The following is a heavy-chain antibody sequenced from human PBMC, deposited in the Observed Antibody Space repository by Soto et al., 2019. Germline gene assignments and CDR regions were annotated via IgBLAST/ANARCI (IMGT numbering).Heavy chain of an antibody. D-gene: IGHD6-13*01. CDR3: AKDGSSGDDAFDI. J-gene: IGHJ3*02. CDR1: GFTFSAYV. V-gene: IGHV3-23*01. Sequence: LRLSCVASGFTFSAYVMSWVRQAPGKGLEWVSAISESGGSTYYVDSVKGRFTISRDNSKNTLYLQMNSLRDEDTAVYYCAKDGSSGDDAFDIWGQGTMVTVSS. CDR2: ISESGGST.